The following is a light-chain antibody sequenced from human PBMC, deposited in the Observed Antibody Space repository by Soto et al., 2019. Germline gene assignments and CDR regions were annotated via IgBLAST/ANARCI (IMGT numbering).Light chain of an antibody. CDR2: DVS. CDR3: SSYTSSTV. Sequence: QSALTQPASVSGSPGHSITISCTGTSSDVGGYNYVSWYQQHPGKAPKLMIYDVSNRPSGVSNRFSGSKSGNTASLTISGLKAENGADYYCSSYTSSTVFGIGTKVTVL. CDR1: SSDVGGYNY. V-gene: IGLV2-14*01. J-gene: IGLJ1*01.